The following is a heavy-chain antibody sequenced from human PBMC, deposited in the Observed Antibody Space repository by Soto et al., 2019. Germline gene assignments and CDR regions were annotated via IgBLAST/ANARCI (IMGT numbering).Heavy chain of an antibody. CDR3: ARVAYSSSWEGAFDI. CDR1: GGSISSGGYY. Sequence: QVQLQESGPGLVKPSQTLSLTCTVSGGSISSGGYYWSWIRQHPGKGLEWIGYIYYSGSTYYNPYLKSRVTISVDTSKNQFSLKLSSVTAADTAVYYCARVAYSSSWEGAFDIWGQGTMVTVSS. V-gene: IGHV4-31*03. J-gene: IGHJ3*02. CDR2: IYYSGST. D-gene: IGHD6-13*01.